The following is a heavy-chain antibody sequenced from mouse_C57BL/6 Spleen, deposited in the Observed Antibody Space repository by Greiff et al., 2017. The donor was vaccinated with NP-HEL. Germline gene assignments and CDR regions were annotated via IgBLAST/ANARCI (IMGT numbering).Heavy chain of an antibody. CDR2: IDPETGGT. D-gene: IGHD1-1*01. V-gene: IGHV1-15*01. CDR3: TRGRVYYYGSSYWYFDV. CDR1: GYTFTDYE. Sequence: VQLQQSGAELVRPGASVTLSCKASGYTFTDYEMHWVKQTPVHGLEWIGAIDPETGGTAYNQKFKGKAILTADKSSSTAYMELRSLTSEDSAVYYCTRGRVYYYGSSYWYFDVWGTGTTVTVSS. J-gene: IGHJ1*03.